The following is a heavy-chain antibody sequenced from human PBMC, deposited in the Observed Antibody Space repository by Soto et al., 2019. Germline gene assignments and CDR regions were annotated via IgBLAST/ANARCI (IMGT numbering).Heavy chain of an antibody. V-gene: IGHV4-59*08. CDR3: ARHLGDASGYHTPHFDY. J-gene: IGHJ4*02. Sequence: QVQLQESGPGLVKPSETLSLTCTVSGDSIRSYYWSWIRQPPGKGLEWIGYMYYSGSTNYNPSLKSRVTISLDTSKNQFSLKLTSVTAADTAVYYCARHLGDASGYHTPHFDYWGQGTLVTVSS. CDR1: GDSIRSYY. D-gene: IGHD3-22*01. CDR2: MYYSGST.